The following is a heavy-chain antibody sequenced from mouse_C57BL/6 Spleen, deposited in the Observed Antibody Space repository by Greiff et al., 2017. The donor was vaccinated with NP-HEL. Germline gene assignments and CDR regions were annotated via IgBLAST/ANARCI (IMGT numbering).Heavy chain of an antibody. CDR3: ASLGGNYVRWYFDV. D-gene: IGHD2-1*01. CDR2: ISYDGSN. CDR1: GYSITSGYY. Sequence: EVKLMESGPGLVKPSQSLSLTCSVTGYSITSGYYWNWIRQFPGNKLEWMGYISYDGSNNYNPTLKNRISITRDTSKNQFFLKLNSVTTEDTATYYCASLGGNYVRWYFDVWGTGTTVTVSS. J-gene: IGHJ1*03. V-gene: IGHV3-6*01.